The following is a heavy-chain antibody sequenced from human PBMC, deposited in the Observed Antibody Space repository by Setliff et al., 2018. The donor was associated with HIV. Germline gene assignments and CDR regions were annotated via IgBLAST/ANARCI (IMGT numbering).Heavy chain of an antibody. J-gene: IGHJ4*02. CDR1: GFTFSTYD. V-gene: IGHV3-23*03. CDR3: FLRSTITS. CDR2: INGGGNYI. Sequence: PGGSLRLSCAASGFTFSTYDMTWVRQAPGKGLEWVSLINGGGNYIQYADSVKGRFIISRDNSKNTLYLQMNSLRVEDTAIYYCFLRSTITSWGQGTLVTVSS. D-gene: IGHD5-12*01.